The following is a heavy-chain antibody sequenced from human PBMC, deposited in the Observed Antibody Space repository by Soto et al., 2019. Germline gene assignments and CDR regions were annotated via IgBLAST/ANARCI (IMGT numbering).Heavy chain of an antibody. Sequence: GGSLRLSCAASGFTFADYWMNWVRQAPGKGLEWVASIRYDGGEKNYVDSVKDRFTISRDNGKNSVYLQVASLRAEDTAVYYCARDGVAPGLYFDHWGQGTPVTVSS. CDR2: IRYDGGEK. CDR1: GFTFADYW. J-gene: IGHJ4*02. V-gene: IGHV3-7*05. D-gene: IGHD3-3*01. CDR3: ARDGVAPGLYFDH.